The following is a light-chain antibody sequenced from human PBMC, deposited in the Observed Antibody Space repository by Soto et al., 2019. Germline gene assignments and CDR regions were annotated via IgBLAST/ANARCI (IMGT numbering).Light chain of an antibody. CDR1: QSVSNNY. Sequence: IVLMQSPGTLSLSPGERATLSCRASQSVSNNYVAWYQQKPGQAPRLLIVGASSRTTGIPDRISGSGSRTDFTITISRLEPEDFAVYYCNQYGSSPPITFGGGTKVEIK. J-gene: IGKJ4*01. CDR2: GAS. CDR3: NQYGSSPPIT. V-gene: IGKV3-20*01.